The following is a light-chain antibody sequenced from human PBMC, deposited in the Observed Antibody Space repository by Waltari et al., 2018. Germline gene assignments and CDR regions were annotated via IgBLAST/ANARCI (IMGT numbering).Light chain of an antibody. CDR2: DAS. V-gene: IGKV3-20*01. J-gene: IGKJ1*01. CDR3: QKYGTRPAT. Sequence: IVLTQSPASLSLSPRDRATLSCRASQSVGRTLAWYQQRPGQAPRLLIYDASSRATGIPDRFSGSGSGTDFSLTISRLEPEDFAVYYCQKYGTRPATFGQGTKVEVK. CDR1: QSVGRT.